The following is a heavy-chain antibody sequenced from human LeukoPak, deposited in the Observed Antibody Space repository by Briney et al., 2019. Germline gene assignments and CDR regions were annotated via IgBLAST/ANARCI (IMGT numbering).Heavy chain of an antibody. CDR1: GFTFSSYA. V-gene: IGHV3-23*01. Sequence: GGSLRLSCAASGFTFSSYAMSWVRHAPGKGLEWVSGISGSGGSTYYADSVKGRFTISRDNSKNTLYLQMNSLRAEDTAVYYCARFRITFGGVDYWGQGTLATVSS. CDR2: ISGSGGST. D-gene: IGHD3-16*01. CDR3: ARFRITFGGVDY. J-gene: IGHJ4*02.